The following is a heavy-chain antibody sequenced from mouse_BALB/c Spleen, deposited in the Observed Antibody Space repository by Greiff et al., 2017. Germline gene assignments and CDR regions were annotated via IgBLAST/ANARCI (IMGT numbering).Heavy chain of an antibody. J-gene: IGHJ4*01. CDR3: ARGRSPYAMDY. CDR1: GFTFSDYY. Sequence: EVMLVESGGGLVKPGGSLKLSCAASGFTFSDYYMYWVRQTPEKRLEWVATISDGGSYTYYPDSVKGRFTISRDNAKNNLYLQMSSLKSEDTAMYYCARGRSPYAMDYWGQGTSVTVSS. CDR2: ISDGGSYT. V-gene: IGHV5-4*02.